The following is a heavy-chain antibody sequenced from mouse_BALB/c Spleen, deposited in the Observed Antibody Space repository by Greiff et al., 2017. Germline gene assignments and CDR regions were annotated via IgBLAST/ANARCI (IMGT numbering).Heavy chain of an antibody. D-gene: IGHD2-2*01. CDR2: IRNKANGYTT. J-gene: IGHJ2*01. CDR1: GFTFTDYY. CDR3: ARRGWLPYFDY. V-gene: IGHV7-3*02. Sequence: DVKLVESGGGLVQPGGSLRLSCATSGFTFTDYYMSWVRQPPGKALEWLGFIRNKANGYTTEYSASVKGRFTISRDNSQSILYLQMNTLRAEDSATYYCARRGWLPYFDYWGQGTTLTVSS.